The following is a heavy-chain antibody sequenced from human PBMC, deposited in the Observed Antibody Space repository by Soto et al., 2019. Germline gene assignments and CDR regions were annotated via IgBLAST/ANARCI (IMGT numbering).Heavy chain of an antibody. CDR1: GFTFSIYA. J-gene: IGHJ4*02. D-gene: IGHD1-20*01. V-gene: IGHV3-23*01. CDR3: ATVHNTSRSFDY. Sequence: GGSLRLSCAASGFTFSIYAMTWVRQAPGKGLEWVSTTGATGRTTYYADSVKGRFTVSRDNSKNTLDLQMSSLRAEDAAVYYCATVHNTSRSFDYWGQGTLVTVSS. CDR2: TGATGRTT.